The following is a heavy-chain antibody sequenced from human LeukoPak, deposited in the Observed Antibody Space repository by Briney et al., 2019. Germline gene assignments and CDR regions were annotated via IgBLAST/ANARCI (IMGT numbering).Heavy chain of an antibody. D-gene: IGHD6-6*01. J-gene: IGHJ5*02. CDR3: VTGIAARPGGWFDP. CDR2: INPNSGGT. Sequence: ASVKVSCKASGYTFTGYYMHWVRQAPGQGLEWMGWINPNSGGTNYAQKFQGRVTMTRDTSISTAYMELSRLRSDDTAVYYCVTGIAARPGGWFDPWGQGTLVTVSS. CDR1: GYTFTGYY. V-gene: IGHV1-2*02.